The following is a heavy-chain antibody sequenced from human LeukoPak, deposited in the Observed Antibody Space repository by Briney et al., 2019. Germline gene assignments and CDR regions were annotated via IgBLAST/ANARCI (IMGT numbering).Heavy chain of an antibody. J-gene: IGHJ4*02. CDR3: ARAWGGGEMATVYSDY. CDR1: GGSISSGGYY. V-gene: IGHV4-31*03. Sequence: SQTLSLTCTVSGGSISSGGYYWSWIRQHPGKGLEWIGYIYYSGSTYYNPSLKSRVTISVDTSKNQFSLKLSSVTAADTAVYYCARAWGGGEMATVYSDYWGQGTLVTVSS. CDR2: IYYSGST. D-gene: IGHD5-24*01.